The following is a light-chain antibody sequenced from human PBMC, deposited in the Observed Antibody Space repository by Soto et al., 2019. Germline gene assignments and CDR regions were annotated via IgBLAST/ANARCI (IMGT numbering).Light chain of an antibody. CDR1: QGISSF. J-gene: IGKJ5*01. V-gene: IGKV1-9*01. CDR3: QQLNTYPIT. CDR2: AAS. Sequence: IQLTQSPSSLSASVGDRVTITCRASQGISSFLAWYHQKPGKAPKLLISAASTLQSGVPSRFSGSGSGTDFTLTISSLQPEDSATYYCQQLNTYPITFGQGTRL.